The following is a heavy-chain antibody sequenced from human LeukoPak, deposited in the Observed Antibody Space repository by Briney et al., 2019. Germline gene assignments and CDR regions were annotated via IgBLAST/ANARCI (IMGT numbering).Heavy chain of an antibody. D-gene: IGHD1-7*01. CDR1: GGTFSSYA. J-gene: IGHJ4*02. CDR3: LRYNWNYWGVDY. CDR2: IIPIFGTA. Sequence: ASVKVSCKASGGTFSSYAISWVRQAPGQGLEWMGGIIPIFGTANYAQKFQGRVTITADESTSTAYMELSSLRSEDTAVYYCLRYNWNYWGVDYWGQGTLVTVSS. V-gene: IGHV1-69*13.